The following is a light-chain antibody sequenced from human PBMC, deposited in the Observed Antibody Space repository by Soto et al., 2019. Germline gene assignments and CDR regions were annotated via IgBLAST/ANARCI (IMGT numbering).Light chain of an antibody. CDR3: QQHVSYWT. J-gene: IGKJ1*01. V-gene: IGKV1-5*01. Sequence: DIPMTQSPSTLSASVGDRGTITCRASQSISTWLAWYQQKPGKAPKLLIYDVSSLESGVPSRFSGSGSETELTLTISSLQPDDFATYYCQQHVSYWTYGQGTKVETK. CDR2: DVS. CDR1: QSISTW.